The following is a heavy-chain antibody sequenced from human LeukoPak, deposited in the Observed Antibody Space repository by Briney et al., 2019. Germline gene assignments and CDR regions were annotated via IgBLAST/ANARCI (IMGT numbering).Heavy chain of an antibody. CDR1: GGSFSGYY. Sequence: SETLSLTCAVYGGSFSGYYWSWIRQPPGKGLEWIGEINHSGSTNYNPSLKSRVTISVDTSKNQFSLKLSSVTAADTAVYYCARDRFGGYSYGAFDYWGQGTLVTVSS. D-gene: IGHD5-18*01. J-gene: IGHJ4*02. CDR3: ARDRFGGYSYGAFDY. CDR2: INHSGST. V-gene: IGHV4-34*01.